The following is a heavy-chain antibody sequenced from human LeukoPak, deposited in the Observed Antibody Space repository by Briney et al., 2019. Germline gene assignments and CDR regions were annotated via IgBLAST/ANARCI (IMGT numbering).Heavy chain of an antibody. CDR3: AKADGDYGRGSADY. V-gene: IGHV3-30*18. CDR2: ISYDGSNK. CDR1: GFTFSSYG. D-gene: IGHD4-17*01. J-gene: IGHJ4*02. Sequence: PGRSLTLSWAASGFTFSSYGMHWVRQAPGKGLEWVAVISYDGSNKYYADSVKGRFTISRDNSKNTLYLQMNSLRAEDTAVYYCAKADGDYGRGSADYWGQGTLVTVSS.